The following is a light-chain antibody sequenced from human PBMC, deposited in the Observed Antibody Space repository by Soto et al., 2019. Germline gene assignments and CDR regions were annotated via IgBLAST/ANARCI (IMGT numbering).Light chain of an antibody. J-gene: IGKJ5*01. Sequence: AIQLTQSPSSLSASVGDRVTITCRASQSVSSSLAWYQQKPGKVPKLLIYDASSLESGVPSRFSGSRSGTDFTLTISSLQPDDFATYYCQQYDSYSRTFGQGTRLEI. CDR1: QSVSSS. V-gene: IGKV1-13*02. CDR2: DAS. CDR3: QQYDSYSRT.